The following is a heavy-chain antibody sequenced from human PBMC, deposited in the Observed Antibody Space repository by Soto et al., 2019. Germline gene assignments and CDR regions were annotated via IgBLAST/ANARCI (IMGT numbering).Heavy chain of an antibody. CDR2: IWYDGSNK. CDR3: ARPYYDFWSGYYYFDY. Sequence: QVQLVESGGGVVQPGRSLRLSCAAYGYTFSSYGMHWVRQAPGKGLEWVAVIWYDGSNKYYADSVKGRFTISRDNSKNTLYLQMNSLRAEDTAVYYCARPYYDFWSGYYYFDYWGQGTLVTVSS. J-gene: IGHJ4*02. D-gene: IGHD3-3*01. V-gene: IGHV3-33*01. CDR1: GYTFSSYG.